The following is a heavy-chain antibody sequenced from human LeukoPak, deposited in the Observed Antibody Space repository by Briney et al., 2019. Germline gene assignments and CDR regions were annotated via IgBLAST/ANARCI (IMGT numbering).Heavy chain of an antibody. D-gene: IGHD3-9*01. V-gene: IGHV4-34*01. CDR2: INHSGST. CDR3: ARVLRYYDILTGWRTYYFDY. J-gene: IGHJ4*02. CDR1: GGSFSGYY. Sequence: SETLSLTFAVFGGSFSGYYWNWIRQPPGKGPGWIGEINHSGSTNYNTSLKSRVTISVDTSKNQFSLKLSSVTAADTAVYYCARVLRYYDILTGWRTYYFDYWGQGTLVTVSS.